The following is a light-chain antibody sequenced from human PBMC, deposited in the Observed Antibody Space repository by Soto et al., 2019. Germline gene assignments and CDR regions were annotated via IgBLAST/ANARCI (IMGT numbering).Light chain of an antibody. Sequence: EIVLKQSPGTLSLSPGERATLSCRASQSVSSSYLAWYLQKPGQATRLLIYGASSRATGIPDRFSGSGSGTDFTLTISRLEPADFAVYYCQQYGSSPPTFGQGTKVEIK. CDR1: QSVSSSY. J-gene: IGKJ1*01. CDR3: QQYGSSPPT. V-gene: IGKV3-20*01. CDR2: GAS.